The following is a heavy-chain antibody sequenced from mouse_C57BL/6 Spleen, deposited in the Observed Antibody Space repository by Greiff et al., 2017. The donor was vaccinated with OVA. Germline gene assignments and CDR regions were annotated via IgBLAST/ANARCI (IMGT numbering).Heavy chain of an antibody. D-gene: IGHD1-1*01. CDR2: IYPGGGNT. Sequence: QVQLQQSGPELVKPGASVKISCKASGYSFTSYYIHWVKQRPGQGLEWIGWIYPGGGNTKYTEQFKGKATLTADTSSSTAYMQLSSLTSEDSAVYYCAIYGSSPYYYAMDYWGQGTSVTVSS. J-gene: IGHJ4*01. V-gene: IGHV1-66*01. CDR1: GYSFTSYY. CDR3: AIYGSSPYYYAMDY.